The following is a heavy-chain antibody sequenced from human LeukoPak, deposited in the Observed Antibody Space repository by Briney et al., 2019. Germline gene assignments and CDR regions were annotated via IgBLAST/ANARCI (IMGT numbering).Heavy chain of an antibody. CDR3: ARDPGIAAAGTVGYFDY. CDR2: IKQDGSDK. V-gene: IGHV3-7*01. D-gene: IGHD6-13*01. Sequence: GGSLRLSCAASGFTFSAYALHWVRQAPGKGLEWVANIKQDGSDKYYVDSVKGRFTVSRDNAKNSLYLQMNSLRAEDTAVYYCARDPGIAAAGTVGYFDYWGQGNLVTVSS. J-gene: IGHJ4*02. CDR1: GFTFSAYA.